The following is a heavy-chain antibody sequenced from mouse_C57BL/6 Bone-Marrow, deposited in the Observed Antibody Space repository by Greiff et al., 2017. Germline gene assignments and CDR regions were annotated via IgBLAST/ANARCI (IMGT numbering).Heavy chain of an antibody. Sequence: QVQLQQSGPELVKPGASVKISCKASGYAFSSSWMNWVKQRPGTGLEWIGRIYPGDGDTNYNGKFKGKATLTAAKSSSTAYMQLSSLTSEDSAVYFCAKGYGSSYDAMDYWGQGTSVTVSS. J-gene: IGHJ4*01. CDR1: GYAFSSSW. V-gene: IGHV1-82*01. CDR3: AKGYGSSYDAMDY. CDR2: IYPGDGDT. D-gene: IGHD1-1*01.